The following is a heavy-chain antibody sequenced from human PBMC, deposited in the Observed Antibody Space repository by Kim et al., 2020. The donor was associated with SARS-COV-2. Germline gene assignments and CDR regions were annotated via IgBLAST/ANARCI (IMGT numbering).Heavy chain of an antibody. V-gene: IGHV1-18*01. J-gene: IGHJ4*02. CDR2: ISAYNGNT. Sequence: ASVKVSCKASGYTFTSYGISWVRQAPGQGLEWMGWISAYNGNTNYAQKLQGRVTMTTDTSTSTAYMELRSLRSDDTAVYYCARGLTIAAAGTPRSFDYWGQGTLVTVSS. CDR1: GYTFTSYG. D-gene: IGHD6-13*01. CDR3: ARGLTIAAAGTPRSFDY.